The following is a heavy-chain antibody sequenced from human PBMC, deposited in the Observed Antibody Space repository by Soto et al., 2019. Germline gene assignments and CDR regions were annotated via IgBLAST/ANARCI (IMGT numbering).Heavy chain of an antibody. CDR3: ARFCSGGDCPPNYYYYYMDV. CDR1: GFTFSNHW. Sequence: GGSLRLSCAASGFTFSNHWMRWVRQAPGKGLEWVATIKQDGSDKYYVDSVKGRFTISRDNAKSSLYLQVNSLRAEDTAVYYCARFCSGGDCPPNYYYYYMDVWGKGTTVTVS. V-gene: IGHV3-7*01. J-gene: IGHJ6*03. CDR2: IKQDGSDK. D-gene: IGHD2-21*02.